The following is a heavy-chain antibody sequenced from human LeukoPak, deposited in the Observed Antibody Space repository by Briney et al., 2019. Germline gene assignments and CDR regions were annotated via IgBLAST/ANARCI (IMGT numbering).Heavy chain of an antibody. V-gene: IGHV3-23*01. D-gene: IGHD6-19*01. J-gene: IGHJ4*02. Sequence: GGSLRLSCAASGFTFSSYGMSWVRQAPGKGLEWVSAISGSGGSTYYADSVKGRFTISRDNSKNTLYLQMNSLRAEDTAVYYCVKDTVGQWLVRGEGFDYWGQGTLVTVSS. CDR3: VKDTVGQWLVRGEGFDY. CDR2: ISGSGGST. CDR1: GFTFSSYG.